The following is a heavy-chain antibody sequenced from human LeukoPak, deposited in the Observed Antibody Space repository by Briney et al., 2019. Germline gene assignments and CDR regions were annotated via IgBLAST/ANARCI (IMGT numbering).Heavy chain of an antibody. Sequence: SETLSLTCTVSGGSISSGDYYWSWIRQPPGKGLEWIGYIYYSGSTYYNPSLKSRVTISVDKSKNQFSLKVSSVTAADTAVYYCARGEYSSSRRCCVAYWGQGTLVTVSS. CDR1: GGSISSGDYY. CDR3: ARGEYSSSRRCCVAY. J-gene: IGHJ4*02. V-gene: IGHV4-30-4*01. CDR2: IYYSGST. D-gene: IGHD6-13*01.